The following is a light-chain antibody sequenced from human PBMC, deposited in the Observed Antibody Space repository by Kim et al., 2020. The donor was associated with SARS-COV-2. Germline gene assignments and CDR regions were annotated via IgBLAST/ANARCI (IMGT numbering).Light chain of an antibody. CDR1: QSVSRSY. CDR2: GAS. J-gene: IGKJ2*01. V-gene: IGKV3-20*01. Sequence: LSPGERGILSCRASQSVSRSYLAWYQQKPGQAPRLLIYGASSRATGIPDRFSGSGSGTDFTLTISRLEPEDFAVYYCQQYGSSPYTFGQGTKLEI. CDR3: QQYGSSPYT.